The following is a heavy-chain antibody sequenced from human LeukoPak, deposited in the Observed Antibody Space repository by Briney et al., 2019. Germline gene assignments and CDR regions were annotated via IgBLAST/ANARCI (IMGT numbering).Heavy chain of an antibody. CDR3: ARTGMGGNVWIDS. Sequence: ASVKVSCKASGYTFTNYDINWVRQAPGQGLEWMGWMNPNSGDTGYAEKFQGRVTMTRDTSTNTAYMELTSLTSDDTAIFYCARTGMGGNVWIDSWGHGTLVTVSS. J-gene: IGHJ5*01. D-gene: IGHD1-26*01. CDR2: MNPNSGDT. V-gene: IGHV1-8*01. CDR1: GYTFTNYD.